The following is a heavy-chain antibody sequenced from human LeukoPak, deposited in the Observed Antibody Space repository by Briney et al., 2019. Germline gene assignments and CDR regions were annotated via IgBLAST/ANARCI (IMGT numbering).Heavy chain of an antibody. D-gene: IGHD3-22*01. V-gene: IGHV4-39*07. CDR3: AFSTYYYDSSGYSLDC. J-gene: IGHJ4*02. Sequence: SETLSLTCTVSGGSIGSGTYYWGWIRQSPGKGREWIGSNYYSGSTNYNSSLKSRVTISVDTSKNQFSLKLSSVTAADAAVYYCAFSTYYYDSSGYSLDCWGQGALVTVSS. CDR1: GGSIGSGTYY. CDR2: NYYSGST.